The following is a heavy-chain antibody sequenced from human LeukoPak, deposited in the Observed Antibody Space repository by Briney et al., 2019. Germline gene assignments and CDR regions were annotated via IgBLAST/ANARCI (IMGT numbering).Heavy chain of an antibody. D-gene: IGHD6-13*01. CDR3: ARGRYSSSWYSASPLYFDY. Sequence: GGSLRLSCAASGFTFSSYSMNWVRQAPGKGLEWVSSISSGSSYIYYADSVKGRFTISRDNAKNSLYLQMNSLRAEDTAVYYCARGRYSSSWYSASPLYFDYWGQGTLVTVSS. V-gene: IGHV3-21*01. CDR2: ISSGSSYI. CDR1: GFTFSSYS. J-gene: IGHJ4*02.